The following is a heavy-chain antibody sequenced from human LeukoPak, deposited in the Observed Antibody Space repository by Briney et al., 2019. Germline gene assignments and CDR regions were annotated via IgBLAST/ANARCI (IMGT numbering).Heavy chain of an antibody. D-gene: IGHD4-17*01. CDR3: TTLDGDYAPDY. V-gene: IGHV3-15*04. Sequence: SGGSLRLSCAGSGFPFSNAWMSWVRQAPGKGLEWVGRMESKSDGGSTECAAPGKGRFTISRDDSKNTLYLQINSLKSEDTAVYYCTTLDGDYAPDYWGQGTLVTVSS. CDR1: GFPFSNAW. CDR2: MESKSDGGST. J-gene: IGHJ4*02.